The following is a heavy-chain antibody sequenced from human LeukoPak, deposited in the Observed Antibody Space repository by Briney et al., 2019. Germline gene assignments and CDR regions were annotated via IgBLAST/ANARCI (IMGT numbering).Heavy chain of an antibody. Sequence: ASVKVSCKASGYTFTGYYMHWVRQAPGQGLEWMGWINPNSGGTNYAQKFQGWVTMTRDTSISTAYMELSRLRSDDTAVYYCARDYYGSGCYYRWFDPWGQGTLVTVSS. D-gene: IGHD3-10*01. CDR1: GYTFTGYY. CDR3: ARDYYGSGCYYRWFDP. CDR2: INPNSGGT. V-gene: IGHV1-2*04. J-gene: IGHJ5*02.